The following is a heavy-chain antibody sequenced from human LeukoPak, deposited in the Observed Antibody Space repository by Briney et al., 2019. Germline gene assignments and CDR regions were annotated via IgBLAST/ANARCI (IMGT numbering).Heavy chain of an antibody. CDR1: GFTFIDYY. J-gene: IGHJ4*02. Sequence: GGSLRLSGSASGFTFIDYYMSWIRQAPGKGLEWVSYLSSSGNAYYADSVKGRFTISRDNPKNSLYLQMPSLRADDTAVYYCASGRGSSSPDYWGQGALVTVSS. D-gene: IGHD1-26*01. CDR3: ASGRGSSSPDY. CDR2: LSSSGNA. V-gene: IGHV3-69-1*02.